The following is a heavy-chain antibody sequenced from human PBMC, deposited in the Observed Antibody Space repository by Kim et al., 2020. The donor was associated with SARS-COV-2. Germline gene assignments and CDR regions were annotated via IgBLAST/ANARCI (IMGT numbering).Heavy chain of an antibody. CDR1: GGSISSSSYY. J-gene: IGHJ5*02. CDR3: ARWASNTHYWFDP. V-gene: IGHV4-39*01. D-gene: IGHD4-4*01. CDR2: IYYSGST. Sequence: SETLSLTCTVSGGSISSSSYYWGWIRQPPGKGLEWIGSIYYSGSTYYNPSLKSRVTISVDTSKNQFSLKLSSVTAADTAVYYCARWASNTHYWFDPWGQGTLVTVSS.